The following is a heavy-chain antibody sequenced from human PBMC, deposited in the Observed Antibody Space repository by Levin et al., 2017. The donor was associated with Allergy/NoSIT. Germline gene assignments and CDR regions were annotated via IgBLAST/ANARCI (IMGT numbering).Heavy chain of an antibody. CDR2: IWSDGSNK. J-gene: IGHJ4*02. Sequence: GGSLRLSCAASGFTFSTYGMHWVRQAPGKGLEWVAVIWSDGSNKIYADSVKGRFTISRDNSKNTLYLQMDSLRAEDTAVYYCAGDAGASAWDYWGQGILVTVSS. CDR3: AGDAGASAWDY. V-gene: IGHV3-33*01. D-gene: IGHD2-15*01. CDR1: GFTFSTYG.